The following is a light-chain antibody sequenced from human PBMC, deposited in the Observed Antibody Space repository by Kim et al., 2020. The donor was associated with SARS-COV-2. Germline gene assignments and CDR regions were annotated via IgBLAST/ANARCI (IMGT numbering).Light chain of an antibody. Sequence: APVGYRVAIWCRASPGISNSLGWDQQKPGKGPTLRLYAASRLESGVPSRCSVGGSGTDNTLTISSLQPEDLGTYYCQQYYYTPRTFGEGTKGDIK. CDR3: QQYYYTPRT. V-gene: IGKV1-NL1*01. CDR1: PGISNS. J-gene: IGKJ1*01. CDR2: AAS.